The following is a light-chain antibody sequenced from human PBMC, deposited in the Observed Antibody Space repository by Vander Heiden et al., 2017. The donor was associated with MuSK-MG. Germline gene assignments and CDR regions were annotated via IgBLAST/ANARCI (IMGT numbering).Light chain of an antibody. J-gene: IGKJ4*01. CDR3: QHDDSYPLT. V-gene: IGKV1-5*03. Sequence: DIQMNQSPSSLSASVGERVTITCRASQSISVWLAWYQQKPGEAPKVLIYKASTLESGVPARFSGSGSGTEFTLTISSLQPDDFATYYCQHDDSYPLTFGGGTKVEIK. CDR1: QSISVW. CDR2: KAS.